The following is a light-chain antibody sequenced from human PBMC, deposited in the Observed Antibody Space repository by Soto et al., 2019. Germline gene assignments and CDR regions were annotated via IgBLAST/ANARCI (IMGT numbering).Light chain of an antibody. CDR2: GNS. CDR1: SSNIGAGYD. CDR3: QSYDSSLSGYV. J-gene: IGLJ1*01. Sequence: QSVLTQRPSLSGAPGQRVTISCTGSSSNIGAGYDVHWYQQLPGTAPKLLIYGNSNRPSGVPDRFSGSKSGTSASLAITGLQAEDEADYYCQSYDSSLSGYVFGTGTKVTVL. V-gene: IGLV1-40*01.